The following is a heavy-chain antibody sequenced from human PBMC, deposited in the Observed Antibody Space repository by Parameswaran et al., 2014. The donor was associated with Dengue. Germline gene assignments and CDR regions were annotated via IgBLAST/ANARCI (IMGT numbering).Heavy chain of an antibody. D-gene: IGHD6-19*01. J-gene: IGHJ4*02. V-gene: IGHV3-48*03. Sequence: VRQMPGKGLEWVSYISGGGETIYYADSGKGRFTISRDNARNSLYLQMNSLRGEDTAVYYCARVAAQRFDYWGQGTLVTVSS. CDR3: ARVAAQRFDY. CDR2: ISGGGETI.